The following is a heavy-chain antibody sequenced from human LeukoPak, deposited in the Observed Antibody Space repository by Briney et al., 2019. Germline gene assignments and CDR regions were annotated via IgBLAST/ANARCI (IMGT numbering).Heavy chain of an antibody. D-gene: IGHD2-15*01. CDR1: GFTFSSYS. CDR2: ISSSSSYI. J-gene: IGHJ3*02. V-gene: IGHV3-21*01. Sequence: PGGSLRLSCAASGFTFSSYSMNWVRQAPGKGLEWVSSISSSSSYIYYADSVKGRFTISRDNAKNSLYLQMNSLRAEGTAVYFCARAGQYCSGGSCYSGAFYIWGQGTMVTVSS. CDR3: ARAGQYCSGGSCYSGAFYI.